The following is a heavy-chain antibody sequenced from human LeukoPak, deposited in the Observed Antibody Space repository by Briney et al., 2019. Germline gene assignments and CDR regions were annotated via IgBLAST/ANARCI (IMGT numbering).Heavy chain of an antibody. D-gene: IGHD3-9*01. J-gene: IGHJ4*02. V-gene: IGHV1-46*01. Sequence: ASVKVSCKASGYTFTSYYMHWVRQAPGQGLEWMGIINPSGGSTSYAQKFQGSVTITTDESTSTAYMELSSLRSEDTAVYYCARGEAGYFDWLLLDYWGQGTLVTVSS. CDR3: ARGEAGYFDWLLLDY. CDR1: GYTFTSYY. CDR2: INPSGGST.